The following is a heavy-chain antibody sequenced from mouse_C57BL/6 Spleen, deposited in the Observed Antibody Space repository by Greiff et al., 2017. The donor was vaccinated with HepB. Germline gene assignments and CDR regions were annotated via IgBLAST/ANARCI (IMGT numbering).Heavy chain of an antibody. CDR1: GYTFTSYW. J-gene: IGHJ3*01. Sequence: QVQLQQPGAELVRPGSSVKLSCKASGYTFTSYWMHWVKQRPIQGLEWIGNIDPDDSETHYNQKFKDKATLTVDKTSSTAYMKLSSLTSEDSAVYYCAREGYDYDEAWFAYWGQGTLVTVSA. D-gene: IGHD2-4*01. CDR3: AREGYDYDEAWFAY. CDR2: IDPDDSET. V-gene: IGHV1-52*01.